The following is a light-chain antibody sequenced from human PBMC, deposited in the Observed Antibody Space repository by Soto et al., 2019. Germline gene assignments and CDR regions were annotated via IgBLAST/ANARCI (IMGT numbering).Light chain of an antibody. J-gene: IGLJ3*02. Sequence: QAVLTQSPSASASLGASVKLTCTLSSGHSSYAIAWHQQQAETGPRFLMRVNSDGSHFKGDEIPDRFSGSSSGAERYLSISSLESGDEADCYCQIWGTYTHRMFGGGTKLTVL. CDR2: VNSDGSH. V-gene: IGLV4-69*01. CDR3: QIWGTYTHRM. CDR1: SGHSSYA.